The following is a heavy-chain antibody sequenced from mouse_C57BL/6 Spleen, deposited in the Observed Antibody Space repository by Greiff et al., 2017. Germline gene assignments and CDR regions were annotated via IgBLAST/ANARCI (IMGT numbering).Heavy chain of an antibody. D-gene: IGHD2-1*01. CDR1: GYTFTSYW. V-gene: IGHV1-69*01. CDR3: ARPGGNYAWFAY. Sequence: QSCKASGYTFTSYWMHWVKQRPGQGLEWIGEIDPSDSYTNYNQKFKGKSTLTVDKSSSTAYMQLSSLTSEDSAVYYCARPGGNYAWFAYWGQGTLVTVSA. CDR2: IDPSDSYT. J-gene: IGHJ3*01.